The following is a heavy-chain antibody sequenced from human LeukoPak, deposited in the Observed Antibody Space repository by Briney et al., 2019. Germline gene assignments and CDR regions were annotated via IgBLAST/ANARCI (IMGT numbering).Heavy chain of an antibody. J-gene: IGHJ4*02. V-gene: IGHV1-18*01. D-gene: IGHD3-3*02. CDR2: ISVYNGNT. CDR3: ARAFLEWLTPLEY. CDR1: GGTLSGYA. Sequence: GSSVKVSCKASGGTLSGYAISWVRQAPGQGLEWMGWISVYNGNTNYAQKLQGRVTMTTDTSTSTAYMELRSLRSDDTAVYYCARAFLEWLTPLEYWGQGTLVTVSS.